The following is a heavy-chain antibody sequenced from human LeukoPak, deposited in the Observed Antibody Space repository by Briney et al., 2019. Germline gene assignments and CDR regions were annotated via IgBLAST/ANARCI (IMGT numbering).Heavy chain of an antibody. CDR2: ISGSGGST. J-gene: IGHJ5*02. CDR3: ARERELYSSGYQNWFDP. D-gene: IGHD3-22*01. V-gene: IGHV3-23*01. Sequence: PGGSLRLSCAASGFTFSSYAMSWVRQAPGKGLEWVSAISGSGGSTYYADSVKGRFTISRDNSKNTLYLQMNSLRAEDTAVYYCARERELYSSGYQNWFDPWGQGTLVTVSS. CDR1: GFTFSSYA.